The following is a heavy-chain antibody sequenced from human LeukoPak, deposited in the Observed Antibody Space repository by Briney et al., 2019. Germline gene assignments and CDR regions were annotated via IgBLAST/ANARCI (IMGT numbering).Heavy chain of an antibody. D-gene: IGHD7-27*01. CDR2: FSTSGIA. CDR1: GGSISTYY. CDR3: MRDGPSWGLL. Sequence: PSETLSLTCTVSGGSISTYYWTWIRQPAGKGLEWIGRFSTSGIANYNPSLKSRVTMSVATSKNKFFLKLNSVTAADTAVYYCMRDGPSWGLLWGQGALVTVSS. V-gene: IGHV4-4*07. J-gene: IGHJ4*02.